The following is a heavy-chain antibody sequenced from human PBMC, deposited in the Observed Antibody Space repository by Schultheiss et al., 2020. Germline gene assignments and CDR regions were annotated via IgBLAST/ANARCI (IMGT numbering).Heavy chain of an antibody. D-gene: IGHD5-24*01. CDR2: IRSKANSYAT. V-gene: IGHV3-73*01. CDR1: GFTVSSNY. J-gene: IGHJ4*02. CDR3: TRHADGYNPDY. Sequence: GESLKISCAASGFTVSSNYMSWVRQAPGKGLEWVGRIRSKANSYATAYAASVKGRFTISRDDSKNTAYLQMNSLKTEVTAVYYCTRHADGYNPDYWGQGTLVTVSS.